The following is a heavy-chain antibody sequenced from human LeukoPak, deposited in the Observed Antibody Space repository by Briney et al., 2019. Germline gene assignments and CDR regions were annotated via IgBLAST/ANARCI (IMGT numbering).Heavy chain of an antibody. J-gene: IGHJ4*02. CDR1: GITFNRYS. D-gene: IGHD6-13*01. CDR3: ARDRHSSSWYSLDY. CDR2: ISSSSSTI. V-gene: IGHV3-48*04. Sequence: GGSLRLSCAGSGITFNRYSLHWVRQAPGKGLEWVSSISSSSSTIYYADSVKGRFTISRDNANNSLYLQMNSLRAEDTAVYYCARDRHSSSWYSLDYWGQGTLVTVSS.